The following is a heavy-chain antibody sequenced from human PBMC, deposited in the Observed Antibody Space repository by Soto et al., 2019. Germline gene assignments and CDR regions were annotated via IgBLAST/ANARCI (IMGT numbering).Heavy chain of an antibody. Sequence: PGGSLRLSCAASGFTFSSYAMHWVRQAPGKGLEWVAFISYDGSNKYYADSVKGRFTISRDNSKNTLYLQMNSLRAEDTAVYYCARVSSPLGYCSSTSCYLHYFDYWGQGTLVTVSS. J-gene: IGHJ4*02. V-gene: IGHV3-30-3*01. CDR1: GFTFSSYA. D-gene: IGHD2-2*01. CDR2: ISYDGSNK. CDR3: ARVSSPLGYCSSTSCYLHYFDY.